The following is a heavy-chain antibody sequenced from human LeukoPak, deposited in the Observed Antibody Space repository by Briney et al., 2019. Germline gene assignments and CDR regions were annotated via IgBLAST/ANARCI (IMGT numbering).Heavy chain of an antibody. CDR2: ISAYNGNT. CDR1: GYTFTSYG. CDR3: ARVSGYDLDY. Sequence: ASVKVSCKASGYTFTSYGISWVRQAPGQGLEWMGWISAYNGNTTYAQKFQGRVTMTRDMSTSTVYMELSSLRSEDTAVYYCARVSGYDLDYWGQGTLVTVSS. V-gene: IGHV1-18*01. J-gene: IGHJ4*02. D-gene: IGHD5-12*01.